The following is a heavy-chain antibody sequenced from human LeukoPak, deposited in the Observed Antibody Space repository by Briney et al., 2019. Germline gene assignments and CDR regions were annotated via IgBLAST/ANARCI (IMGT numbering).Heavy chain of an antibody. CDR3: ARARNFGAGPPFDI. Sequence: SETLSLTCTVSGGSISSSSYYWGWIRRPPGKGLEWIGSIYYSGSTNYNPSLKSRVTMSVDTSKNQFSLKLSSVTAADTAVYYCARARNFGAGPPFDIWGQGTMVTVSS. V-gene: IGHV4-39*07. CDR2: IYYSGST. CDR1: GGSISSSSYY. J-gene: IGHJ3*02. D-gene: IGHD1-14*01.